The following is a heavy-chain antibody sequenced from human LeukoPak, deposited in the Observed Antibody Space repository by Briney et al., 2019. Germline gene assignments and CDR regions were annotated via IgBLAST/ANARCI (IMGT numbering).Heavy chain of an antibody. CDR3: AKDPRRVVAAWYFDY. CDR2: IWYDGSNK. J-gene: IGHJ4*02. Sequence: GGSLRLSCAASGFTFSSYGMHWARQAPGKGLEWVAVIWYDGSNKYYADSVKGRFTISRDNSKNTLYLQMNSLRAEDTAVYYCAKDPRRVVAAWYFDYWGQGTLVTVSS. CDR1: GFTFSSYG. D-gene: IGHD3-22*01. V-gene: IGHV3-33*06.